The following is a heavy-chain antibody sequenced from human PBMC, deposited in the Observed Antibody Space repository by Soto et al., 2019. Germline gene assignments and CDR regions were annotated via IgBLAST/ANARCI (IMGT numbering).Heavy chain of an antibody. CDR2: IYTKERT. V-gene: IGHV4-4*07. D-gene: IGHD3-16*01. J-gene: IGHJ5*02. CDR1: GGSITNYY. Sequence: SGTLSRTCAVSGGSITNYYWSWIRQPAGKGLEWIGRIYTKERTNYNLSFRNRVTMSVDTSKNQFSLKLDAVTAADTAVYYCARDDYKDGGNNWFDPWGQGTLVTVSS. CDR3: ARDDYKDGGNNWFDP.